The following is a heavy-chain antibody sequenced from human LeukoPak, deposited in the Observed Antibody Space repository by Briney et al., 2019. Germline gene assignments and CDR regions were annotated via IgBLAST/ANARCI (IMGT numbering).Heavy chain of an antibody. CDR3: ARGLGTTVTSYYYYYYYMDV. CDR1: GYTFTSYD. CDR2: MNPNSGNT. D-gene: IGHD4-17*01. J-gene: IGHJ6*03. Sequence: GASVKVSCKASGYTFTSYDINWVRQATGQGLEWMGWMNPNSGNTGYAQKFQGRVTMTRNTSISTAYIELSSLRSEDTAVYYCARGLGTTVTSYYYYYYYMDVWGKGTTVTVSS. V-gene: IGHV1-8*01.